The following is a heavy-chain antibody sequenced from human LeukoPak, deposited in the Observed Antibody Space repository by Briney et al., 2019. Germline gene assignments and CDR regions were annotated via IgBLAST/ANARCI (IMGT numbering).Heavy chain of an antibody. V-gene: IGHV3-23*01. D-gene: IGHD6-13*01. CDR2: ISDSGDST. Sequence: PGGSLRLSRAASGFTFSTYGMSWVRQALGKGLEWVSVISDSGDSTYYADSVKGRFTVSGDNSKSTLYLQMNSLRAEDTAVYYCAKAYSSSWSGVEDYWGQGTLVTVSS. CDR1: GFTFSTYG. J-gene: IGHJ4*02. CDR3: AKAYSSSWSGVEDY.